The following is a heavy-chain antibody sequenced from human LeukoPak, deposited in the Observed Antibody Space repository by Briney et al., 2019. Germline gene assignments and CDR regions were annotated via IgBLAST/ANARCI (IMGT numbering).Heavy chain of an antibody. D-gene: IGHD6-13*01. J-gene: IGHJ6*03. CDR2: ISGSGGST. CDR3: AKDSAAGFYYYYYYMDV. Sequence: GGTLRLSCAASGFTFSSYGMSWVRQAPGKGLEWVSAISGSGGSTYYADSVKGRFTISRDNSKNTLYLQMNSLRAEDTAVYYCAKDSAAGFYYYYYYMDVWGKGTTVTISS. V-gene: IGHV3-23*01. CDR1: GFTFSSYG.